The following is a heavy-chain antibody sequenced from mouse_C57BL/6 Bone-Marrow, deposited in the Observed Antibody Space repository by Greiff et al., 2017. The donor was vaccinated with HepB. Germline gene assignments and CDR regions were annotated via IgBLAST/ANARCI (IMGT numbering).Heavy chain of an antibody. J-gene: IGHJ4*01. V-gene: IGHV1-81*01. CDR3: AGGSLLYPYYAMDY. CDR2: IYPRSGNT. CDR1: GYTFTSYG. D-gene: IGHD2-12*01. Sequence: VQLQQSGAELARPGASVKLSCKASGYTFTSYGISWVKQRTGQGLEWIGEIYPRSGNTYYNEKFKGKATLTADNSSSTAYMELRSLTSEDSAVYFCAGGSLLYPYYAMDYWGQGTSVTVSS.